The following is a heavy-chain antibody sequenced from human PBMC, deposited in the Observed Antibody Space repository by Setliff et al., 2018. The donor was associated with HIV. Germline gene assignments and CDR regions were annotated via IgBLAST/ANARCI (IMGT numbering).Heavy chain of an antibody. V-gene: IGHV1-8*02. CDR3: ARARRDSYDRGRRNHYYIDV. CDR1: GYTFSSYD. D-gene: IGHD3-22*01. J-gene: IGHJ6*03. Sequence: GASVKVSCKASGYTFSSYDINWVRQATGRGLEWMGWMNPNSGNTGYAQKFQGRVTMTRDTSISTAYMELNNLKFEDTAVYYCARARRDSYDRGRRNHYYIDVWGKGTTVTVSS. CDR2: MNPNSGNT.